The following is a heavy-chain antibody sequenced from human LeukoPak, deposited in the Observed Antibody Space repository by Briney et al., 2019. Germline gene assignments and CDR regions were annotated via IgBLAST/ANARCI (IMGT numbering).Heavy chain of an antibody. J-gene: IGHJ5*02. CDR3: ARNIAARWFDP. CDR2: IKSDGSST. V-gene: IGHV3-74*01. Sequence: GGSLRLSCAASGFTFSSYWMHWVRHAPGKGVVWVSRIKSDGSSTSYADFVKGRFTISRDNAKNTLYLQMNSLRAEDTAVYYCARNIAARWFDPWGQGTLVTVSS. D-gene: IGHD6-6*01. CDR1: GFTFSSYW.